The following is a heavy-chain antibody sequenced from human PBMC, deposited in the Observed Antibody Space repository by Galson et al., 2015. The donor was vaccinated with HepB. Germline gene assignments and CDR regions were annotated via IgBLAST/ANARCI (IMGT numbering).Heavy chain of an antibody. CDR1: GFTFSSYA. Sequence: SLRLSCAASGFTFSSYAMSWVRQAPGKGLEWVANIKQDGSEKKYVDAVKGRFTISRDNAKNSLYLQMNSLRAEDTAVYYCARGSDSGYDWYHIDYWGQGTLVTASS. CDR2: IKQDGSEK. V-gene: IGHV3-7*03. J-gene: IGHJ4*02. CDR3: ARGSDSGYDWYHIDY. D-gene: IGHD5-12*01.